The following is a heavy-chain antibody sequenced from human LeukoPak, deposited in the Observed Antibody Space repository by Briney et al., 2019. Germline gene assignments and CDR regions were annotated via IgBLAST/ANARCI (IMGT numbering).Heavy chain of an antibody. CDR2: ISGYSSYI. Sequence: PGGSLRLSCAASGFTFSSYSMSWVRQAPGQGLEWVSSISGYSSYIKYAETVKGRFTISRDNAKNSLYLQMNSLRAEDTAVYYCARNPTYCGSTSCQENSYWGQGTLVTVSS. D-gene: IGHD2-2*01. V-gene: IGHV3-21*01. J-gene: IGHJ4*02. CDR3: ARNPTYCGSTSCQENSY. CDR1: GFTFSSYS.